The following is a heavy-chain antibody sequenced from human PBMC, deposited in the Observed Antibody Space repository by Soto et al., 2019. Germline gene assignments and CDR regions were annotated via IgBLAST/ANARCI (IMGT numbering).Heavy chain of an antibody. CDR1: GIPVSSNY. CDR3: ARDGPYYYASRMDV. J-gene: IGHJ6*02. Sequence: EVQLVESGGGLVQPGGSLRLSCVASGIPVSSNYMTWVRQAPGKGLEWVSVLHSGGDTYYANSVKGRFTISRHDSTNTLFXXXXXXTAEXXAXYXCARDGPYYYASRMDVWGQGTTVTVSS. CDR2: LHSGGDT. V-gene: IGHV3-53*04. D-gene: IGHD3-10*01.